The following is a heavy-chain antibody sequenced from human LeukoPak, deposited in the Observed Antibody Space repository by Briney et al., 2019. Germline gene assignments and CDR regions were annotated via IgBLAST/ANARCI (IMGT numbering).Heavy chain of an antibody. J-gene: IGHJ3*02. CDR2: ISSSGSTI. D-gene: IGHD5-12*01. CDR1: GFTFSDYY. CDR3: ATEYNGYVHFDAFDI. V-gene: IGHV3-11*04. Sequence: GGSLRLSCAASGFTFSDYYMSWIRQAPGKGLEWVSYISSSGSTIYYADSVKGRFTISRDNAKNSLYLQMNSLRAEDTAVYYCATEYNGYVHFDAFDIWGQGTMVTVSS.